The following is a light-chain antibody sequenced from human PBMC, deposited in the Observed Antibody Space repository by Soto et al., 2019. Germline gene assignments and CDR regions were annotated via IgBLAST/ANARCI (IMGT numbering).Light chain of an antibody. Sequence: QSVLTQPPSVSGAPGQRVTISCTGSSSNIGAGYDVHWYQQLPGTAPKLLIYGNSNRPSGVPDRFSGSKSGTSASQAITGLQAEDEADYYCQSYDSSLSAHVVFGGGTKVTVL. J-gene: IGLJ2*01. CDR1: SSNIGAGYD. V-gene: IGLV1-40*01. CDR2: GNS. CDR3: QSYDSSLSAHVV.